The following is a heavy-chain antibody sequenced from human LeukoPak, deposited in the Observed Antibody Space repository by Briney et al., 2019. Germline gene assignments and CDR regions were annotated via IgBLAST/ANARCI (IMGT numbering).Heavy chain of an antibody. D-gene: IGHD6-13*01. CDR1: GASINSYY. J-gene: IGHJ4*02. CDR2: IHYSGSS. V-gene: IGHV4-59*01. CDR3: ARGGVYFDY. Sequence: SETLSLTCTVSGASINSYYWGWIRQPPGKGLEWIGSIHYSGSSNYNPSLKSRVTISIDTSKNQFSLKLNSVTAADTAVYYCARGGVYFDYWGQGTLVTVSS.